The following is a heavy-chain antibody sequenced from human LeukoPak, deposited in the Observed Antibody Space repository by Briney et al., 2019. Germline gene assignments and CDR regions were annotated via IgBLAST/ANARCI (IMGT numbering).Heavy chain of an antibody. CDR1: GFSLSTSGVG. J-gene: IGHJ4*02. CDR3: AHRPPSTYYYDSSGHHKPFDY. D-gene: IGHD3-22*01. Sequence: ESGPTLVKPTQTLTLTCTFSGFSLSTSGVGVGWIRQPPGKARERLALIYWDDDKRYSPSLKSRLTITKDTSKNQVVLTMTNMDPVDTATYYCAHRPPSTYYYDSSGHHKPFDYWGQGTLVTVSS. CDR2: IYWDDDK. V-gene: IGHV2-5*02.